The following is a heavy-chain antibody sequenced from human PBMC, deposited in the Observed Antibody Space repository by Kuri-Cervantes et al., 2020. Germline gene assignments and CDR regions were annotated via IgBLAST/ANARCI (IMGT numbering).Heavy chain of an antibody. V-gene: IGHV1-18*01. D-gene: IGHD3-22*01. Sequence: ASVKVSCKASGYTFTSYGISWVRQAPGQGLEWMGWISAYNGNTNYAQKLQGRVTMTTDTSTSTAYMELRSLRSDDTAVYYCARGNIRYTYYYDRGPLEKNHYDYWGQGTLATVSS. CDR2: ISAYNGNT. J-gene: IGHJ4*02. CDR3: ARGNIRYTYYYDRGPLEKNHYDY. CDR1: GYTFTSYG.